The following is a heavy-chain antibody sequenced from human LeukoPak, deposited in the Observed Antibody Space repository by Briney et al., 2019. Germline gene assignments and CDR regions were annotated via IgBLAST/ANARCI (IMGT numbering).Heavy chain of an antibody. Sequence: SETLSLTCTVFGDFIDNGYYWGWIRQPPGKGLEWIGTMYRSGSAYYDPSLRSRVTISLDTSKNQFSLKLSSVTAADTAVYYCARGRPSITIFGVVPNWFDPWGQGTLVTVSS. J-gene: IGHJ5*02. CDR1: GDFIDNGYY. D-gene: IGHD3-3*01. CDR2: MYRSGSA. V-gene: IGHV4-38-2*02. CDR3: ARGRPSITIFGVVPNWFDP.